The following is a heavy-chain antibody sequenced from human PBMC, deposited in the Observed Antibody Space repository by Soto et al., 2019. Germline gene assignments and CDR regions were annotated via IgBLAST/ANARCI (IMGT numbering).Heavy chain of an antibody. CDR3: ARDGDINGGSDYSV. CDR1: GGTFSSYP. V-gene: IGHV1-69*01. J-gene: IGHJ4*02. D-gene: IGHD1-26*01. CDR2: IIPIFGTT. Sequence: QVQLVQSGAEVKKPGSSVKVSCKASGGTFSSYPIIWVRQAPGQGLEWMGGIIPIFGTTNYAQKFQGRLTIIADESTTTAYMELSSLTSEDTAVYYCARDGDINGGSDYSVWGQGTLVTVSS.